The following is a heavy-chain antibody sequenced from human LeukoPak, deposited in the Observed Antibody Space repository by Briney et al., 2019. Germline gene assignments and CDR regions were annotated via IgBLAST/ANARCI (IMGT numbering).Heavy chain of an antibody. CDR2: INTDGTVT. V-gene: IGHV3-74*01. Sequence: GGSLRLSCAASGFTFSSYAMSWVRQPPGKGLESVSRINTDGTVTTYADSVKGRFTVSRDNADNTMFLQMNSVRDEDTAVYYCATKQWLAPPPDSWGQGTPVTVSS. D-gene: IGHD6-19*01. CDR3: ATKQWLAPPPDS. CDR1: GFTFSSYA. J-gene: IGHJ4*02.